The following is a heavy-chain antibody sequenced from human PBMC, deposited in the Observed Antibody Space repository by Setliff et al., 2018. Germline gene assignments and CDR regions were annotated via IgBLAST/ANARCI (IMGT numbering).Heavy chain of an antibody. CDR3: ARVVYYASGSSLSYGMDV. CDR1: GYSFTSYG. J-gene: IGHJ6*02. CDR2: ISAYNDNK. Sequence: ASVKVSCKASGYSFTSYGISWVRQAPGQGLEWMGWISAYNDNKNYAQKFQGRVTMTKDTSTNTVFMELRSLRSDDTAMFYCARVVYYASGSSLSYGMDVWGQGTAVTVSS. D-gene: IGHD3-10*01. V-gene: IGHV1-18*01.